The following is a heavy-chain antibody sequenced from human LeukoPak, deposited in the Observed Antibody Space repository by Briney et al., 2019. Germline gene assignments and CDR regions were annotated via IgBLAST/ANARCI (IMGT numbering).Heavy chain of an antibody. CDR3: AKDAQWLVPEGYYYYMDV. Sequence: GGSLRPSCAGSGFSFSRYSMNWFRQAPGKGLERVSSISSSTRYIFYADSVKGRFTVSRDNAKNSLYLQMNSLRVEDTAVYYCAKDAQWLVPEGYYYYMDVWGKGTTVTVSS. D-gene: IGHD6-19*01. V-gene: IGHV3-21*01. J-gene: IGHJ6*03. CDR2: ISSSTRYI. CDR1: GFSFSRYS.